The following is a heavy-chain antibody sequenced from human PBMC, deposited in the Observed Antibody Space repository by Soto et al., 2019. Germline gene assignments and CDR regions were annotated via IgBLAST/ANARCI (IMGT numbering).Heavy chain of an antibody. Sequence: EVQLVESGGGLVQPGGSLRLSCAASGFTFSSYEMNWVRQAPGKGLEWVSYISSGGRTIYYADSVKDRFTISRDNAKISLYLHVNSLRAEDTVVYYCARERYDDSSDYSGWGKGRVVTVS. CDR2: ISSGGRTI. J-gene: IGHJ1*01. V-gene: IGHV3-48*03. CDR1: GFTFSSYE. D-gene: IGHD3-22*01. CDR3: ARERYDDSSDYSG.